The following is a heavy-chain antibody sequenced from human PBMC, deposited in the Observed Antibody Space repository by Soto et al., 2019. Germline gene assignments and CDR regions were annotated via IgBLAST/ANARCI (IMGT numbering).Heavy chain of an antibody. D-gene: IGHD7-27*01. CDR2: IYYSGST. CDR1: GGSISSYY. V-gene: IGHV4-59*08. CDR3: ARLSGDYYYYMDV. J-gene: IGHJ6*03. Sequence: QVQLQESGPGLVKPSETLSLTCTVSGGSISSYYWSWIRQPPGKGLEWIGYIYYSGSTNYNPSLKSRVTISVDTPKNQFSLKLSSVTAADTAVYYCARLSGDYYYYMDVWDKGTTVTVSS.